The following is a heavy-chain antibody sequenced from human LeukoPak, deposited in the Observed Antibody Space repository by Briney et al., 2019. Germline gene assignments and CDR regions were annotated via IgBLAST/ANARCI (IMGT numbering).Heavy chain of an antibody. V-gene: IGHV1-69*05. J-gene: IGHJ4*02. CDR3: ARMDPPVGYCSSTSCYSRDY. Sequence: SVKVSCKASGGTFSSYAISWVRQAPGQGLEWMGGIIPIFGTANYAQKFQGRVTITTDESTSTAYMELSSLRSEDTAVYYCARMDPPVGYCSSTSCYSRDYWGQGTLVTVSS. CDR1: GGTFSSYA. CDR2: IIPIFGTA. D-gene: IGHD2-2*03.